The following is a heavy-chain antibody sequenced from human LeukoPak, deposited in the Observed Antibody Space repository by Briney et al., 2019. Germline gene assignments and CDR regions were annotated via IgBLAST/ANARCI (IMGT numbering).Heavy chain of an antibody. V-gene: IGHV4-59*01. CDR1: GGSISSYY. Sequence: SETLSLTCTVSGGSISSYYWSWIRQPPGKGLEWIGYIYYSGSTNYNPSLKSRVTISVDTSKNQFSLKLSSVTAADTAVYYCARLKGPTLNNWGQGTRATSSS. CDR2: IYYSGST. D-gene: IGHD1/OR15-1a*01. CDR3: ARLKGPTLNN. J-gene: IGHJ4*02.